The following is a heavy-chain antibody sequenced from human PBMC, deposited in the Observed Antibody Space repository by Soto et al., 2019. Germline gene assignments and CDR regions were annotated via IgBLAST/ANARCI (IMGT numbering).Heavy chain of an antibody. CDR3: AVVFYYYGSGSDS. D-gene: IGHD3-10*01. Sequence: QVQLVQSGAEVKKPGASVKVPCKASGYNFTDYALHWVRQAPGQGLEWMGWINPDNSNTKYSQKFQGRVTISSDTSANTAYMELRCLTSEDTAVYYCAVVFYYYGSGSDSWGQGTLVIASS. CDR2: INPDNSNT. J-gene: IGHJ5*02. CDR1: GYNFTDYA. V-gene: IGHV1-3*01.